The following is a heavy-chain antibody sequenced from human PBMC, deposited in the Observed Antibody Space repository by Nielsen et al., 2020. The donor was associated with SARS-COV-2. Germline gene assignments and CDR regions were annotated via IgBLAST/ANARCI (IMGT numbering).Heavy chain of an antibody. J-gene: IGHJ4*02. CDR2: TNENGGRI. CDR1: GFMFSRYW. CDR3: ARDRRTAYSTGWYDY. V-gene: IGHV3-74*01. D-gene: IGHD6-19*01. Sequence: GESLKISCAASGFMFSRYWMHWVRQAPGKGLVWVSRTNENGGRIDYADSVRGRFTISRDNAGNTLYLQMNSLRAEDTAIYYCARDRRTAYSTGWYDYWGQGTLVTVSS.